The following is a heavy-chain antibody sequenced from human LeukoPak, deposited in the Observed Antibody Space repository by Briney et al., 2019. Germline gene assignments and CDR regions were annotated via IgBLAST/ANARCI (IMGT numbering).Heavy chain of an antibody. D-gene: IGHD2-2*01. CDR1: GGSISSGDYY. CDR2: IYYTGST. V-gene: IGHV4-30-4*01. J-gene: IGHJ4*02. CDR3: ARDGRYCTSTSCPSKGVD. Sequence: SQTLSLTCTVSGGSISSGDYYWSWIRQPPGKGLEWIGYIYYTGSTYYNPSLKSRVTISLDTSKHQFSLKLSSVTAADTAVYYCARDGRYCTSTSCPSKGVDWGQGTLVTVSS.